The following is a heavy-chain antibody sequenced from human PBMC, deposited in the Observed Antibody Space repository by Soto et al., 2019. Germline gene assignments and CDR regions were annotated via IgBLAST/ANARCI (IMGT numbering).Heavy chain of an antibody. CDR3: ARARFYYDSSGPRDY. D-gene: IGHD3-22*01. CDR2: INHSGST. Sequence: RSLTCAVYGGSFSGYYWSWIRQPPGKGLEWIGEINHSGSTNYNPSLKSRVTISVDTSKNQFSLKLSSVIAADTAVYYCARARFYYDSSGPRDYWGQGTLVTVSS. V-gene: IGHV4-34*01. CDR1: GGSFSGYY. J-gene: IGHJ4*02.